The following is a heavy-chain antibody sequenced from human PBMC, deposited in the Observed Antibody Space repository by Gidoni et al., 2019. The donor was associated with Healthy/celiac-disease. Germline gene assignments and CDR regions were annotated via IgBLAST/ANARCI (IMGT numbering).Heavy chain of an antibody. CDR2: ISRSSIYI. CDR3: ASRDSNYYYYGMDV. V-gene: IGHV3-21*01. CDR1: GFTFSSYS. J-gene: IGHJ6*02. Sequence: EVQQGESGGGMVERGGSLSIYCEAAGFTFSSYSMNWVRQAPGKGLECVSSISRSSIYIYCADSVNGRFTLARDNAKNSLYLPMTSLRAEDTAVYYCASRDSNYYYYGMDVWGQGTTVTVSS. D-gene: IGHD4-4*01.